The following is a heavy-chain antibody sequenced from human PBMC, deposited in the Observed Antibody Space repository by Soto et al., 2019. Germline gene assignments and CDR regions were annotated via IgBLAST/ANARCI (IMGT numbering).Heavy chain of an antibody. V-gene: IGHV5-51*01. D-gene: IGHD3-10*01. J-gene: IGHJ5*02. Sequence: GESLKISCKGSGYSFTSYWIGWVRQMPGKGLEWMGIIYPGDSDTRYSPSFQGQVTISADKSISTAYLQWSSLKASDTAMYYCARLSMVRGVTNWFDPWGQGTLVTVSS. CDR2: IYPGDSDT. CDR1: GYSFTSYW. CDR3: ARLSMVRGVTNWFDP.